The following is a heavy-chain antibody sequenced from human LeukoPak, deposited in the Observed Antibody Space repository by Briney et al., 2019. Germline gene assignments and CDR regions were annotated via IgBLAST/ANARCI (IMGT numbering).Heavy chain of an antibody. V-gene: IGHV1-46*01. J-gene: IGHJ4*02. CDR1: GYTFTSYY. D-gene: IGHD3-3*01. CDR3: ARSRYDFWSGYPGPFDY. CDR2: INPSGGST. Sequence: VASVKVSCKASGYTFTSYYMHWVRQAPGQGLEWMGIINPSGGSTSYAQKFQGRVTMTRDTSTSTVYMELSSLRSEDTAVYYCARSRYDFWSGYPGPFDYWGQGTLVTVSS.